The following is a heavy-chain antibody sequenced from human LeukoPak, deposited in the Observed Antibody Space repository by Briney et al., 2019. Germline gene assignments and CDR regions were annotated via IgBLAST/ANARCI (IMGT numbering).Heavy chain of an antibody. CDR3: ARDRGRILSRGYYYYYGMDV. V-gene: IGHV4-31*03. CDR2: IYYSGST. J-gene: IGHJ6*02. CDR1: GGSISRGGYY. D-gene: IGHD2/OR15-2a*01. Sequence: SETLSLTCTVSGGSISRGGYYWRWIRQHPGKGLEWMGYIYYSGSTYYNPSLKSRVTISVDTSKNQFSLKLSSVTAADTAVYYCARDRGRILSRGYYYYYGMDVWGQGATVTVSS.